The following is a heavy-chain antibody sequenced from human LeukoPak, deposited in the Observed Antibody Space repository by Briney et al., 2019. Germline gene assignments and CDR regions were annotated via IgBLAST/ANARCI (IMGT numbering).Heavy chain of an antibody. V-gene: IGHV4-59*01. CDR3: ARLLEYSSSWYGAFDI. D-gene: IGHD6-13*01. CDR1: GGSISSYY. J-gene: IGHJ3*02. Sequence: SETLSLTCTVSGGSISSYYWSWIRQPPGKGLEWIGYIYYSGSTNYNPSLKSRVTISVDTSKNQFSLKLSSVTAADTAVYYCARLLEYSSSWYGAFDIWGQGTTVTVSS. CDR2: IYYSGST.